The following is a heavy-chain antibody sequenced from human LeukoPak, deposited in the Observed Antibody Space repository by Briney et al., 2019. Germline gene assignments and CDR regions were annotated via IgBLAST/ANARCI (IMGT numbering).Heavy chain of an antibody. D-gene: IGHD6-13*01. CDR3: ARHLLSSYSSSWPIDY. V-gene: IGHV5-51*01. CDR1: GYSFTSYW. J-gene: IGHJ4*02. Sequence: GESLKISCKGSGYSFTSYWIGWVRQMPGKGLEWMGIIYPGDSDTRYSPSFQGQVTISADKSISTAYLQWSSLKASDTAMYYCARHLLSSYSSSWPIDYWGQGTLVTVSS. CDR2: IYPGDSDT.